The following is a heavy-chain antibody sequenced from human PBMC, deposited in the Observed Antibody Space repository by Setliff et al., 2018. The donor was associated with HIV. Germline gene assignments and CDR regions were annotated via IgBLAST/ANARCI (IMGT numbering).Heavy chain of an antibody. CDR3: ARGPLVVPTHYYMDL. Sequence: ASVKVSCKTSGYTFTAYYIHWVRQAPGQGLEWMGWINSNNGGTKYAQKFQGRFTMTRDTSTSTVYMELSSLRSEDTAVYYCARGPLVVPTHYYMDLWGKGTTVTVS. CDR1: GYTFTAYY. J-gene: IGHJ6*03. CDR2: INSNNGGT. V-gene: IGHV1-2*02. D-gene: IGHD3-22*01.